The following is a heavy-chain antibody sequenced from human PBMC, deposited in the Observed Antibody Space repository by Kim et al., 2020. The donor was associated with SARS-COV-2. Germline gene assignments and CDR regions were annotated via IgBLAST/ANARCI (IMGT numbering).Heavy chain of an antibody. CDR1: GFAFGRFA. D-gene: IGHD6-6*01. V-gene: IGHV3-23*01. J-gene: IGHJ2*01. CDR2: VHGGGAGI. Sequence: GGSLRLSRAASGFAFGRFAMTWVRQAPGKGLVWVSIVHGGGAGISYADSVKGRFTISRDNSKNALYLQMNSLKGEDTAVYYCAKGRGPELVNWHFDVWGRGTLVTVSS. CDR3: AKGRGPELVNWHFDV.